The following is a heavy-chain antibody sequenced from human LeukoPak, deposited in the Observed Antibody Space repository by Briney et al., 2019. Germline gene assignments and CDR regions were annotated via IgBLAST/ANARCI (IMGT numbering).Heavy chain of an antibody. V-gene: IGHV3-15*01. CDR1: GFTFSTYA. CDR3: TTGRFWSSIDY. J-gene: IGHJ4*02. D-gene: IGHD3-3*01. Sequence: PGGSLRLSCAASGFTFSTYAMNWVGQAPGKGLEWVGRIKSKTDGGTTDYAAPVKGRFTISRDDSKNTLYLQMNSLKTEDTAVYYCTTGRFWSSIDYWGQGTLVTVSS. CDR2: IKSKTDGGTT.